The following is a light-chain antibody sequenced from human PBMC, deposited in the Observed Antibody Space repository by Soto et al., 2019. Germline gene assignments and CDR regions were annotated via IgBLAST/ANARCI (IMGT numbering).Light chain of an antibody. CDR3: QQLKSYPLT. CDR2: AAS. J-gene: IGKJ4*01. V-gene: IGKV1-9*01. CDR1: QGISSY. Sequence: DIQLTQSPSFLSASVGDRVTITCRASQGISSYLAWYHQKPGKAPNLLIYAASTLQSGVPSRFSGSGSGTEFTLTISSLQPEDFAHYYCQQLKSYPLTFGGGTKVEIK.